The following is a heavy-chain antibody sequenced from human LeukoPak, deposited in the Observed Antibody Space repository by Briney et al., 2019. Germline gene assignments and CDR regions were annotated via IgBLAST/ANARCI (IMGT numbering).Heavy chain of an antibody. V-gene: IGHV3-23*01. Sequence: PGGSLRLSCAASGFTFSNYALSWVRQAPGKGLEWVSSICSSVNTTHYADSVKGRFTISRDNSKNTLYLQMNSLSAEDTAIYYCARDQAFDWFYYYYGMDVGGRGTTVIVSS. CDR3: ARDQAFDWFYYYYGMDV. CDR2: ICSSVNTT. J-gene: IGHJ6*02. D-gene: IGHD3-9*01. CDR1: GFTFSNYA.